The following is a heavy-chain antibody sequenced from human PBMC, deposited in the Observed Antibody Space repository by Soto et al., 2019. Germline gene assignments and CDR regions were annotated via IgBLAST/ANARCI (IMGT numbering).Heavy chain of an antibody. J-gene: IGHJ6*02. V-gene: IGHV1-69*13. D-gene: IGHD3-10*01. CDR3: ARELGEYYGSGSPSRYYYYGMDV. CDR1: GGTFSSYA. CDR2: IIPIFGTA. Sequence: ASVKVSCKASGGTFSSYAISWVRQAPGQGLEWMGGIIPIFGTANYAQKFQGRVTITADESTSTAYMELSSLRSEDTAVYYCARELGEYYGSGSPSRYYYYGMDVWGQGTTVTVSS.